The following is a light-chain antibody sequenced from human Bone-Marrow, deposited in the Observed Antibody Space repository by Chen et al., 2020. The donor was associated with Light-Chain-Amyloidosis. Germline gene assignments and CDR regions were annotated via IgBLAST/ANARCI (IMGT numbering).Light chain of an antibody. V-gene: IGLV2-23*02. CDR2: EVH. CDR1: SSDVGRYNL. J-gene: IGLJ3*02. Sequence: QSALTQPASVSGSPGPSITISCTGTSSDVGRYNLVSWYQQQPGKAPKFMIYEVHKRPSGVTTRVSGSKSGNTASRTISGLQTEGEADYYCCSYAGSSTLVFGGETKVPVL. CDR3: CSYAGSSTLV.